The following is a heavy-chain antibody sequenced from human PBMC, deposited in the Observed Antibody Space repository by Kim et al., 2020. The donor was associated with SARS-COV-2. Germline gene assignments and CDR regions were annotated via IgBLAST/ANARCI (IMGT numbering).Heavy chain of an antibody. Sequence: GGSLRLSCAASGFTFSDYYMSWIRQAPGKGLEWVSYISSSGSTIYYADSVKCRFTISRDNAKNSLYLQMNSLGAEDTAVYYCARDSFLLFEPLGSLDPGYFDYWGQGSLVTVS. CDR1: GFTFSDYY. V-gene: IGHV3-11*01. J-gene: IGHJ4*02. D-gene: IGHD3-10*02. CDR3: ARDSFLLFEPLGSLDPGYFDY. CDR2: ISSSGSTI.